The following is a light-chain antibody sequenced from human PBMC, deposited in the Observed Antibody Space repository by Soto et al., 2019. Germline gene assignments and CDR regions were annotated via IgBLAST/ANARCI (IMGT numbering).Light chain of an antibody. CDR2: GAS. V-gene: IGKV3-15*01. J-gene: IGKJ4*02. CDR3: QQYSAWPLT. CDR1: QSVRSN. Sequence: EIVMTQSPATLSVSPGERATLFCRASQSVRSNFLAWYQQKPGQVPRLLIYGASTRATGVPARFSGSGSGTEFTLTISSLQAEDFAVYYCQQYSAWPLTFGGGTKVEIK.